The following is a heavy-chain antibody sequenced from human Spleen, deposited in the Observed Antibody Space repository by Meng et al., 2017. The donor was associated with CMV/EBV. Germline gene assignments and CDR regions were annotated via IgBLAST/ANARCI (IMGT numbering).Heavy chain of an antibody. CDR3: ASGYRYGYY. CDR2: INSDGSST. D-gene: IGHD5-18*01. V-gene: IGHV3-74*01. CDR1: GFIFSSYW. Sequence: RLSYAASGFIFSSYWMHWVRQDPEEGLVWVSRINSDGSSTSYADSVKGRFTISRDNAKNTLYLQMNSLRAEDTAVYYCASGYRYGYYWGQGTLVTVSS. J-gene: IGHJ4*02.